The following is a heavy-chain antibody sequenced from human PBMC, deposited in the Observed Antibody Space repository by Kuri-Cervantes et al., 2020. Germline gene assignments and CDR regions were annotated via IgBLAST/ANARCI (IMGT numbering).Heavy chain of an antibody. J-gene: IGHJ4*02. Sequence: SETLSLTCTISGGSISGNYWSWIRQPPGKGLEWIGEINHSGSTNYNPSLKSRVTISVDTSKDQFFLKLSSVTAADTAVYYCARRGREGATLDYWGQGTLVTVSS. CDR1: GGSISGNY. CDR2: INHSGST. V-gene: IGHV4-34*01. D-gene: IGHD1-26*01. CDR3: ARRGREGATLDY.